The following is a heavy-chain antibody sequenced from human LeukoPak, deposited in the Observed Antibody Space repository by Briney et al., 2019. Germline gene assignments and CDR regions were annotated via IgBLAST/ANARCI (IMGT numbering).Heavy chain of an antibody. V-gene: IGHV3-33*01. Sequence: GGSLRLPCVPSGFTFSNYGMQGVRGAPGRGVEGVIVITGDGSTKFYPASVKGRFTTSRDTSRNTLYLQMTSLRAEDTAVYYCARGFYYGMDVWGQGTTVTVSS. CDR2: ITGDGSTK. J-gene: IGHJ6*02. CDR3: ARGFYYGMDV. CDR1: GFTFSNYG.